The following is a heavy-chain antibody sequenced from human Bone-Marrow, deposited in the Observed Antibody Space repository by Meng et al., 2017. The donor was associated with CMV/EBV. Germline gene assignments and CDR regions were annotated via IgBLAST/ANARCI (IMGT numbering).Heavy chain of an antibody. CDR2: ISSSGSTI. Sequence: GGSLRLSCAASGFTFSDYYMSWIRQAPGKGLEWVSYISSSGSTIYYADSVKGRFTISRDNAKNSLYLQMNSLRAEDTAVYYCANMGTYDFWSGYPPVILWGQGTLVTVSS. J-gene: IGHJ4*02. CDR1: GFTFSDYY. CDR3: ANMGTYDFWSGYPPVIL. D-gene: IGHD3-3*01. V-gene: IGHV3-11*01.